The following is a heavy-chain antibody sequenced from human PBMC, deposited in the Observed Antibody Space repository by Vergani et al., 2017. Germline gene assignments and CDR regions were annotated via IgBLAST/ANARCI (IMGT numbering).Heavy chain of an antibody. Sequence: QLQLQESGPGLVKPSATLSLTCSVSGASIRSRNYYWGWIRQPPGKGLEWNASIYYSGRTYYNPSLKSRVTISVDTSKNQFSLKLSSVTAADTAVYFCARHSTVEWLVKLGWIDPWGQGILVTVSS. J-gene: IGHJ5*02. CDR1: GASIRSRNYY. D-gene: IGHD6-19*01. CDR2: IYYSGRT. CDR3: ARHSTVEWLVKLGWIDP. V-gene: IGHV4-39*01.